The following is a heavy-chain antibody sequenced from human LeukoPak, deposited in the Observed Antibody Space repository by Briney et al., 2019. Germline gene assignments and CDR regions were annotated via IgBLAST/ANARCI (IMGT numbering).Heavy chain of an antibody. J-gene: IGHJ5*02. D-gene: IGHD3-3*01. V-gene: IGHV3-7*03. CDR1: GFTFSAYW. CDR3: AKDRYYDFWSGSRDWFDP. CDR2: ISLDGSER. Sequence: GGSLRLSCTASGFTFSAYWMAWVRQAPGKGLEWVASISLDGSERYYVDSVKGRFTISRDNAKNTLYLQMNSLRAEDTAVYYCAKDRYYDFWSGSRDWFDPWGQGTLVTVSS.